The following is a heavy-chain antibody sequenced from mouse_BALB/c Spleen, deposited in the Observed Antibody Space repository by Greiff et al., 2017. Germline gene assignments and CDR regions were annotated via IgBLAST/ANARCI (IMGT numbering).Heavy chain of an antibody. CDR1: GFTFSSYY. D-gene: IGHD2-14*01. CDR3: ARRLYYRYDY. CDR2: INSNGGST. J-gene: IGHJ2*01. V-gene: IGHV5-6-2*01. Sequence: EVMLVESGGGLVKLGGSLKLSCAASGFTFSSYYMSWVRQTPEKRLELVAAINSNGGSTYYPDTVKGRFTISRDNAKNTLYLQMSSLKSEDTALYYCARRLYYRYDYWGQGTTLTVSS.